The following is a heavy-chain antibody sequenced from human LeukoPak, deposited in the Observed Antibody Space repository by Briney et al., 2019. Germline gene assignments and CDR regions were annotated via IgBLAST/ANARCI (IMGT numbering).Heavy chain of an antibody. J-gene: IGHJ4*02. CDR1: GFTFDDYG. CDR3: ARDSSTGDFFDY. V-gene: IGHV3-20*04. CDR2: INWNGGST. D-gene: IGHD7-27*01. Sequence: PGGSLRLSCAAPGFTFDDYGMSWVRQAPGKGLEWVSGINWNGGSTGYADSVKGRFTISRDNAKNSLYLQMNSLRAEDTALYYCARDSSTGDFFDYWGQGTLVTVSS.